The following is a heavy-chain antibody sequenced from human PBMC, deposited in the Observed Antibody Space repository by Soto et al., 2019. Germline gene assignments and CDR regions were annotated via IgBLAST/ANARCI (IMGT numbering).Heavy chain of an antibody. CDR2: ISYDGTDK. CDR3: AKDPRLGGYENGDAFDI. J-gene: IGHJ3*02. CDR1: GFTFSNYG. Sequence: PGGSLRLSCAASGFTFSNYGMHWVRQAPGTGLEWVATISYDGTDKFYADSVKGRFTISRDNSKNTLYLQMNSLRAEDTAVYYCAKDPRLGGYENGDAFDIWGQGTMVTVSS. D-gene: IGHD5-12*01. V-gene: IGHV3-30*18.